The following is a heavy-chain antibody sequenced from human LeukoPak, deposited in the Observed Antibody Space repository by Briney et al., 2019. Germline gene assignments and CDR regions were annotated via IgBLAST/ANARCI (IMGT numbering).Heavy chain of an antibody. CDR1: GFTFSSCG. V-gene: IGHV3-21*01. D-gene: IGHD1-14*01. Sequence: GGSLRLSCAASGFTFSSCGFNWVRQAPGKGLEWVSSIGPTGTDRYYADSVRGRFTISRDNAKNSMYLQMDSLRDVDTAVYYCATETIGRHYDYWGQGTLLTVSS. J-gene: IGHJ4*02. CDR3: ATETIGRHYDY. CDR2: IGPTGTDR.